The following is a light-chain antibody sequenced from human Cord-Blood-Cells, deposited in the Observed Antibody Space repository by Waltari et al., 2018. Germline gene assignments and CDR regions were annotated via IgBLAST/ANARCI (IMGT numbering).Light chain of an antibody. J-gene: IGLJ2*01. CDR1: NLGSKE. CDR2: QDS. CDR3: QAWDSSTVV. Sequence: SYELTQPPSVSVSPGQTASITCTGDNLGSKEACLSPQKQGQSPVLVNYQDSKRPSGIPDRFSGSNSGNTATLTISGTQAMDEADYSCQAWDSSTVVFGGGTKLTVL. V-gene: IGLV3-1*01.